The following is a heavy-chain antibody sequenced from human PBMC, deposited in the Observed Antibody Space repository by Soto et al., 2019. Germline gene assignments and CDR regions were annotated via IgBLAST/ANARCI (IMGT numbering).Heavy chain of an antibody. D-gene: IGHD2-2*01. CDR3: ARVWVPVVVPAKTRYGMDV. CDR2: ISYDGSNK. Sequence: GGSLRLSCAASGFTFSSYAMHWVRQAPGKGLEWVAVISYDGSNKYYADSVKGRFTISRDNSKNTLYLQMNSLRAEDTAVYYCARVWVPVVVPAKTRYGMDVWGQGTTVTVSS. CDR1: GFTFSSYA. J-gene: IGHJ6*02. V-gene: IGHV3-30-3*01.